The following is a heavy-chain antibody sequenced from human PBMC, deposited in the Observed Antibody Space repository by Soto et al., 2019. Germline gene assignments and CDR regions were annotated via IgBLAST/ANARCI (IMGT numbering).Heavy chain of an antibody. Sequence: QVQLVESGGGVVQPGRSLSLSCAASGFTFSSYAMHWVRQAPGKGLERVAVISYDGSNKYYADSVKGRFTISRDNSKNALYLRMNSLRAEDTSVYYCARDRSSDFWSGYSYYYYGMDVWGQGTTVTVSS. CDR3: ARDRSSDFWSGYSYYYYGMDV. CDR1: GFTFSSYA. V-gene: IGHV3-30-3*01. D-gene: IGHD3-3*01. J-gene: IGHJ6*02. CDR2: ISYDGSNK.